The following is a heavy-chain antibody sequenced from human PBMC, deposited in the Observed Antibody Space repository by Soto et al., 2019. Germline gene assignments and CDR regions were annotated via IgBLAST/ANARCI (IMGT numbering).Heavy chain of an antibody. CDR2: IYYSGST. J-gene: IGHJ3*02. CDR1: GGSISSYY. Sequence: SETLSLTCTVSGGSISSYYWSWIRQPPGKGLEWIGYIYYSGSTNYNPSLKGRVTISVDTSKNQFSLKLSSVAAAGTAVYYCARRYGSAFDIWGQGTMVTVSS. V-gene: IGHV4-59*01. D-gene: IGHD3-10*01. CDR3: ARRYGSAFDI.